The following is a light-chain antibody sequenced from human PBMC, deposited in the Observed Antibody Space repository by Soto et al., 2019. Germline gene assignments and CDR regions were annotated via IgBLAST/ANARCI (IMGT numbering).Light chain of an antibody. Sequence: EIVLTQSPATLSLSPWERATLSCRASQSVSSYLAWYQQKPGQAPRLLIYGASSRATGIPDRFSGSGSGTDFTLTISSLQPEDFATYYCQQANSFPLTFGGGTKVDIK. V-gene: IGKV3-11*01. CDR1: QSVSSY. CDR3: QQANSFPLT. CDR2: GAS. J-gene: IGKJ4*01.